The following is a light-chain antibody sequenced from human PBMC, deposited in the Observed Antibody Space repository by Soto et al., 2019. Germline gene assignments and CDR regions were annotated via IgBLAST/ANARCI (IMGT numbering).Light chain of an antibody. CDR3: AAWDDTLNGVV. Sequence: QSVLTQLPSASGTPGQSVTMSCSGSSSNFGRHTVSWYQQLPGTAPRLLIYTNTQRPSGVPDRFSGSKSGNSASLTISGLQSDDEAFYHCAAWDDTLNGVVFGGGTKLTVL. CDR2: TNT. J-gene: IGLJ2*01. CDR1: SSNFGRHT. V-gene: IGLV1-44*01.